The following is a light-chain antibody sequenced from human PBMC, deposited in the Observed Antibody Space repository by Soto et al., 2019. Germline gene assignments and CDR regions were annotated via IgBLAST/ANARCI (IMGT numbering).Light chain of an antibody. Sequence: SYELTQPPSVSVSPGQTASITCSGDKLGDKYACWYQQKPGQSPVLVIYQDSKRPSGIPERFSGSNSGNTATLTISGTQAMDEADYYCQAWDSSIGGVFGGGTKVTVL. J-gene: IGLJ2*01. CDR1: KLGDKY. CDR2: QDS. V-gene: IGLV3-1*01. CDR3: QAWDSSIGGV.